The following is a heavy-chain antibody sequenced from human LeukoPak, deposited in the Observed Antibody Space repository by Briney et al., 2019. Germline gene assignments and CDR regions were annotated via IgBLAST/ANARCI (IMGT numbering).Heavy chain of an antibody. Sequence: GGSLRLSCAASGFTFSSYAMSWVRQAPGKGLEWVSAMRGSGGSTYYADSVKGRFTISRDNSKNTLYLQMNSLRAEDTAVYYCAKDHPPYYYDSSGLSVDYWGQGTLVSASS. J-gene: IGHJ4*02. CDR2: MRGSGGST. CDR1: GFTFSSYA. D-gene: IGHD3-22*01. CDR3: AKDHPPYYYDSSGLSVDY. V-gene: IGHV3-23*01.